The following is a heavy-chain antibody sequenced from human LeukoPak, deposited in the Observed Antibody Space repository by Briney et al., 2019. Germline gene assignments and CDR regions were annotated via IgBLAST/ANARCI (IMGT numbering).Heavy chain of an antibody. CDR3: ARVVFDFWSGLYYFDY. CDR2: ISAYNGNT. CDR1: GYTFTSYG. V-gene: IGHV1-18*01. D-gene: IGHD3-3*01. J-gene: IGHJ4*02. Sequence: ASVKVSCKASGYTFTSYGIRWVRQAPGQGLEWMGWISAYNGNTNYAQKLQGRVTMTTDTSTSTAYMELRSLRSDDTAVYYCARVVFDFWSGLYYFDYWGQGTLVTVSS.